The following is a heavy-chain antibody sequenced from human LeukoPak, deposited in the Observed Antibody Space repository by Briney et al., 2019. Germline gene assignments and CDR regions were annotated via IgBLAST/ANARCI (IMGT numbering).Heavy chain of an antibody. Sequence: GESLKISCKGSGYNFGNYWIGWVRQMPGKGLEWMGIIWPGDSDTRYSPSFQGQVTISADKSISTTYLQWSSLKASDTAIYYCARQYYDVLTGFYIHFDYWGQGTLVTVSS. CDR2: IWPGDSDT. V-gene: IGHV5-51*01. D-gene: IGHD3-9*01. CDR3: ARQYYDVLTGFYIHFDY. CDR1: GYNFGNYW. J-gene: IGHJ4*02.